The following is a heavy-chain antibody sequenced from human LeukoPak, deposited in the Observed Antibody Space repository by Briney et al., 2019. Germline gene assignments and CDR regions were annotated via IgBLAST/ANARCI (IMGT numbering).Heavy chain of an antibody. Sequence: SQTLSLTCTVSGGXISSGGYYWSWIRQHPGKGLEWIGYIYYSGSTYYNPSLKSRVTISVDTSKNQFSLKLSSVTAADTAVYYCARATLAGQTRFDYWGQGTLVTVSS. J-gene: IGHJ4*02. CDR3: ARATLAGQTRFDY. CDR1: GGXISSGGYY. CDR2: IYYSGST. V-gene: IGHV4-31*03. D-gene: IGHD7-27*01.